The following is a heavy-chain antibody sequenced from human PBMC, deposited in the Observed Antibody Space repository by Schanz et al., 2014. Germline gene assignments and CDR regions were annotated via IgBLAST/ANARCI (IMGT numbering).Heavy chain of an antibody. Sequence: EVQLVESGGGLVQPGGSLRLSCAASGFTFSIYGMSWVRQPPGKGLEWVGRIKSKTDGGTTDYAAPVKGRFTISRDDSKNTLFLQMNSLKTEDTAVYYCTTYCDGGCAIDNWGQGALVTVSS. D-gene: IGHD6-19*01. V-gene: IGHV3-15*01. CDR3: TTYCDGGCAIDN. J-gene: IGHJ4*02. CDR2: IKSKTDGGTT. CDR1: GFTFSIYG.